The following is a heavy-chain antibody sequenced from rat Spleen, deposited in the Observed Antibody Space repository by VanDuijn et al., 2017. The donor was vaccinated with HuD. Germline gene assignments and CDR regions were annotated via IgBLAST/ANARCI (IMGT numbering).Heavy chain of an antibody. CDR1: GYSITSNY. CDR3: ARGKQLYRDYVMDA. D-gene: IGHD1-2*01. J-gene: IGHJ4*01. V-gene: IGHV3-1*01. CDR2: IDYSGRT. Sequence: EVQLQESGPGLVKPSQSLSLTCSVTGYSITSNYWGWIRKFPGNKMEWMGYIDYSGRTSYNPSLKSRISITRDTSKNQFFLQLNSVTTEDTATYYCARGKQLYRDYVMDAWGQGTSVTVSS.